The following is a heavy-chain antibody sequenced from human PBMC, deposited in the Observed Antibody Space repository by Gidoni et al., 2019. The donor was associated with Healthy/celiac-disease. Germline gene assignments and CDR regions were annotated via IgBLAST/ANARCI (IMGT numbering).Heavy chain of an antibody. CDR1: GFTFSNAW. CDR2: IKSKTDGGTT. J-gene: IGHJ4*02. CDR3: TTVETAMPAGDY. D-gene: IGHD5-18*01. V-gene: IGHV3-15*01. Sequence: EVQLVESGGGLVKPGGSLRLSCAASGFTFSNAWLRWVRQAPGKGLEWVGRIKSKTDGGTTDYAAPVKGRFTISRDDSKNTLYLQMNSLKTEDTAVYYCTTVETAMPAGDYWGQGTLVTVSS.